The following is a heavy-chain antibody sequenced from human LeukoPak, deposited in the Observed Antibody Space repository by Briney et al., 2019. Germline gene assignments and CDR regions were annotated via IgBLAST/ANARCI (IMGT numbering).Heavy chain of an antibody. Sequence: PGGSLRLSCTASGFTFSTYEMNWVRQAPGKGLEWVSGVSSTGVTTYYADSVEGRFTISRDNSKNTVYLQMSTLRAEDTAVYYCAKDPGALPVACFDYWGQGTPVTVSS. CDR3: AKDPGALPVACFDY. D-gene: IGHD6-19*01. CDR1: GFTFSTYE. V-gene: IGHV3-23*01. CDR2: VSSTGVTT. J-gene: IGHJ4*02.